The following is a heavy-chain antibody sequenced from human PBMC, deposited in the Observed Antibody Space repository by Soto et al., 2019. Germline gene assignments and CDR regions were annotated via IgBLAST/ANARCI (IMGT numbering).Heavy chain of an antibody. J-gene: IGHJ6*02. CDR3: ARTFLRGDYYYGMDV. D-gene: IGHD4-17*01. Sequence: SGPTLVNPTHTLTLTCTFSGFSLSTSGMRVSWIRQPPGKALEWLARIDWDDDKFYSTSLKTRLTISKDTSKNQVVLTMTNMDPVDTATYYCARTFLRGDYYYGMDVWGQGTTVTVS. CDR1: GFSLSTSGMR. CDR2: IDWDDDK. V-gene: IGHV2-70*04.